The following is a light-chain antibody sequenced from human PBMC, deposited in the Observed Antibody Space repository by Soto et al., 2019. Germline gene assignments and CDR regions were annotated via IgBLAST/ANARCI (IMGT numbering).Light chain of an antibody. CDR3: QQYGRSPLT. CDR1: QSVSNNY. CDR2: GAS. V-gene: IGKV3-20*01. J-gene: IGKJ4*01. Sequence: EIVLTQSPGSLSLSPGERATLSCRASQSVSNNYLAWYQQKPGQAPRLLIYGASSRATGIPDRFSGSGSGTDFTLTISRLEPEDCAVYYCQQYGRSPLTFGGGTKVEIK.